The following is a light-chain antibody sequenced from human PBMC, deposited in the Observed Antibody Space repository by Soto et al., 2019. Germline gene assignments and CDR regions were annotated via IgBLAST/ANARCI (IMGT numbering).Light chain of an antibody. Sequence: QLVLTQPPSASASLGASVTLTCTLSSGYTKYNVDWFHQRPGKGPRFVMRVGAGGIVGSKGDGIPDRFSVLGSGLNRYLTIKNIQEEDEGDYHCGADHGSGSTFVYVFGTGTKLTVL. J-gene: IGLJ1*01. CDR2: VGAGGIVG. CDR3: GADHGSGSTFVYV. CDR1: SGYTKYN. V-gene: IGLV9-49*01.